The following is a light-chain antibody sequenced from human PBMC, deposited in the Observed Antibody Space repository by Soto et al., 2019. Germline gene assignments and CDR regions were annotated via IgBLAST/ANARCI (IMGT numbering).Light chain of an antibody. CDR1: QTISSW. Sequence: DIQMTQSPSTLSGSVGDRVTITCRASQTISSWSAWYQQKPGKAPNLLIYKASTLKSGVPSRFSGSGSGTEFTLTISSLQPDDFATYYCQHYNSYSEAFGQGTKVDIK. V-gene: IGKV1-5*03. CDR2: KAS. CDR3: QHYNSYSEA. J-gene: IGKJ1*01.